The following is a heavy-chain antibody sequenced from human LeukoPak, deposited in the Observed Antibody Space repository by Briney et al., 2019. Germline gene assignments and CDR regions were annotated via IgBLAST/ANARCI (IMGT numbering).Heavy chain of an antibody. Sequence: PRGSLRLSCVVYGFTVSSYAMSWVRQAPGEGLEWVSSITVGGGGTMQADSVRGRFTISRDNCEHTLYLQMNNLRADDTAVYYCAKDYCDEHFFGYWGQGALVTVSS. CDR1: GFTVSSYA. D-gene: IGHD2-21*01. CDR2: ITVGGGGT. V-gene: IGHV3-23*01. J-gene: IGHJ4*02. CDR3: AKDYCDEHFFGY.